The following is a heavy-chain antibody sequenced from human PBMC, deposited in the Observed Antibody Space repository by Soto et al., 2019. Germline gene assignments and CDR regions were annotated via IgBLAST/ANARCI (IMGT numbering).Heavy chain of an antibody. CDR1: GDSITSGGYY. CDR3: ARDYYGAGSQYYYYGMEV. V-gene: IGHV4-31*03. Sequence: PSETLSLTCTVSGDSITSGGYYWSWLRQPPGKGLGWIGYIYHSGGASYNPSLRGRAVISIDTSKNQFSLRLNAVTAADTATYYCARDYYGAGSQYYYYGMEVWGQGTTVTVS. J-gene: IGHJ6*02. D-gene: IGHD3-10*01. CDR2: IYHSGGA.